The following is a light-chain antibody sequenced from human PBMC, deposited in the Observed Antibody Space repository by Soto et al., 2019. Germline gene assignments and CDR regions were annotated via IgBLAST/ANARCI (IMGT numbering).Light chain of an antibody. Sequence: DIQMTQSPSSLSAFVGDSVTFTCRASQGISNYLAWYHQKPGKVPKPLVYAASTLQSGVPSRFSGSGSGTEFTLTIRSLQPEDVGTYYCQHYHSPPFTFGPGTKVDIK. CDR3: QHYHSPPFT. CDR1: QGISNY. CDR2: AAS. V-gene: IGKV1-27*01. J-gene: IGKJ3*01.